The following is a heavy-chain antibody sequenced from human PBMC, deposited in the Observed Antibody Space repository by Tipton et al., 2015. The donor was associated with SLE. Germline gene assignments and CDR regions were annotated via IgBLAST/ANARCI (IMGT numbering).Heavy chain of an antibody. CDR1: GGSISSGGYY. V-gene: IGHV4-31*03. CDR3: AGINSNRGRPMDV. CDR2: IYYSGNT. J-gene: IGHJ6*03. Sequence: TLSLTCTVSGGSISSGGYYWSWVRQRPGKGLEWIGYIYYSGNTHHNPSLSSRLTISVDLSKNQFSLRLSYVTAADTALYYCAGINSNRGRPMDVWGKGTTVTVSS. D-gene: IGHD1-14*01.